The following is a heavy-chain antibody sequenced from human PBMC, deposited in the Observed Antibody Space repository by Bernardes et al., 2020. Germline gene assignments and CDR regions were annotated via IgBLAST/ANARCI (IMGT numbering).Heavy chain of an antibody. D-gene: IGHD3-10*01. CDR2: ISAHIGNT. V-gene: IGHV1-18*04. Sequence: ASVKVSCKASGYTFPTYGISWVRQAPGQGLEWMGWISAHIGNTNYAQKFQGRVTMTTDTSTATAYMELRSLRSDDTAVYFCARDSQVRTITLVRGVYLGSYWGQGTLVTVSS. J-gene: IGHJ4*02. CDR3: ARDSQVRTITLVRGVYLGSY. CDR1: GYTFPTYG.